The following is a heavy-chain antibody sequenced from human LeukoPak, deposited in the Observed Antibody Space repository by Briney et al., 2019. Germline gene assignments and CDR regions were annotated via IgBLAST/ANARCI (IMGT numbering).Heavy chain of an antibody. J-gene: IGHJ5*02. CDR1: GYSFTSYD. CDR3: ARFYGSGRHSFDP. CDR2: MNPNTGNT. Sequence: ASVKVSCKASGYSFTSYDINWVRQATGQGLEWMGWMNPNTGNTGYAQKFQGRVTMTRNTSISTAYMELSSLRSEDTAVYYCARFYGSGRHSFDPWGQGTMVTVSS. V-gene: IGHV1-8*01. D-gene: IGHD3-10*01.